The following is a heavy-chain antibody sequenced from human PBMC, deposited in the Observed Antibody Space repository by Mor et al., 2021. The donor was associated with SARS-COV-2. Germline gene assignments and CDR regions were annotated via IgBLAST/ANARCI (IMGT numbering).Heavy chain of an antibody. J-gene: IGHJ6*01. V-gene: IGHV3-21*01. Sequence: VRGRFTISRDNSKNSLYLQMDSLRVEDTAVYYCASGTGTDPLPHYGMDVWGPGTTVTVSS. CDR3: ASGTGTDPLPHYGMDV. D-gene: IGHD1-1*01.